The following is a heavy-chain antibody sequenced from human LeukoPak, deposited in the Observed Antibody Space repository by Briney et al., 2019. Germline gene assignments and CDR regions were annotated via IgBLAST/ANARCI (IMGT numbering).Heavy chain of an antibody. CDR3: ARGGSGSYYEVTPY. CDR2: IKQDGSEK. CDR1: GFTFSSCW. J-gene: IGHJ4*02. D-gene: IGHD1-26*01. V-gene: IGHV3-7*01. Sequence: GGCLRLSCTAYGFTFSSCWMSWVRQAPGKGLEWVAKIKQDGSEKQYVDSVKGRFTISRDNAKNSLYLQMYSRRDEDTAVFYCARGGSGSYYEVTPYWGQGTLVTVSS.